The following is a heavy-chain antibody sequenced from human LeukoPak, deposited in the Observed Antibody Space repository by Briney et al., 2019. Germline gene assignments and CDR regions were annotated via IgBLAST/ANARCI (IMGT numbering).Heavy chain of an antibody. CDR2: ISGSGGST. V-gene: IGHV3-23*01. D-gene: IGHD1-26*01. J-gene: IGHJ4*02. Sequence: ASVKVSCKASGGTFSSYAMSWVRQAPGKGLEWVSAISGSGGSTYYADSVKGRFTISRDNSKNTLYLQMNSLRAEDTAVYYCAKEGGSYSREFDYWGQGTLVTVSS. CDR1: GGTFSSYA. CDR3: AKEGGSYSREFDY.